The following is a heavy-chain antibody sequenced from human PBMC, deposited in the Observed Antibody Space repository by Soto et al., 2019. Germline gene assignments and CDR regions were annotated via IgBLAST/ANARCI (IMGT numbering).Heavy chain of an antibody. V-gene: IGHV3-23*01. CDR3: TKYNNDYFDS. D-gene: IGHD1-1*01. CDR2: ITGNGGST. Sequence: GGSLRLSCAASGFIFRSYGLGWVRQAPGKGLEWVSSITGNGGSTYYADSVRGRFTISRDNSKNTLFLQMNSLRAEDTAVYYCTKYNNDYFDSWGQGTLVTVSS. CDR1: GFIFRSYG. J-gene: IGHJ4*02.